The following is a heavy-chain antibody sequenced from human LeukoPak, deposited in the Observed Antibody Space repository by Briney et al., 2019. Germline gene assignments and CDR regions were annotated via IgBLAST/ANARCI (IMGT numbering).Heavy chain of an antibody. Sequence: ASVKVSCKASGYTFTSYYMHWVRQAPGQGLEWMGIINPSGGSTSYPQRFQGRVTMTRDTSTSTVYMELSSLRSEDTAVYYCAKASDYYYYYMDVWGKGTTVTVSS. CDR2: INPSGGST. J-gene: IGHJ6*03. CDR3: AKASDYYYYYMDV. CDR1: GYTFTSYY. V-gene: IGHV1-46*01.